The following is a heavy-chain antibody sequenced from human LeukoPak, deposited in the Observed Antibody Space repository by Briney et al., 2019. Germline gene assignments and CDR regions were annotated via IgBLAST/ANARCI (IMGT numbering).Heavy chain of an antibody. D-gene: IGHD1-26*01. CDR3: ARSYSGGLGYFDY. J-gene: IGHJ4*02. CDR1: GFTFSSYG. CDR2: IWYDGSNK. Sequence: PGRSLRLSCAASGFTFSSYGMHWVRQAPGKGLEWVAVIWYDGSNKYYADSVKGRFTISRDNSKNTLYLQMNSLRAEDTAVYYCARSYSGGLGYFDYWGQGTLVTVSS. V-gene: IGHV3-33*01.